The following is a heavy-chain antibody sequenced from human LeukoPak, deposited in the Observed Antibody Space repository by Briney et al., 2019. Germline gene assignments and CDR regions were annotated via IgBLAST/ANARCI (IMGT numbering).Heavy chain of an antibody. CDR1: GGSITTTNY. Sequence: SGTLSLTCGVSGGSITTTNYWSWVRQSPGRGLEWIGEISPSGYTGLNPSLRGRVTMSLDESKNHLSLTLTSVTAADTAIYYCSRESGPYSPFGHWGQGILVTVTT. J-gene: IGHJ4*02. CDR3: SRESGPYSPFGH. D-gene: IGHD1-26*01. V-gene: IGHV4-4*02. CDR2: ISPSGYT.